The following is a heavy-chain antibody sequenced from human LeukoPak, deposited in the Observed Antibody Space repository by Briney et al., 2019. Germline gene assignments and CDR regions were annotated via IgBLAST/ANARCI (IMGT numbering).Heavy chain of an antibody. D-gene: IGHD6-13*01. CDR3: AKEGTVQISTWYDN. J-gene: IGHJ4*02. CDR2: IAYEGNLK. Sequence: PGRSLRLSCAASGFTFSNFGMHWVRQAPGKGVEWVAVIAYEGNLKYYVDSVKGRFTMSRDNSRNALFLQMNSLRPEDTALYYCAKEGTVQISTWYDNWGQGTLVTVSS. CDR1: GFTFSNFG. V-gene: IGHV3-30*18.